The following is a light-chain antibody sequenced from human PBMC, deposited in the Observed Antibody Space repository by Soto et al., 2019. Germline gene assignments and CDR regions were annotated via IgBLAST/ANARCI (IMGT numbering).Light chain of an antibody. Sequence: DIQMTQSPSSLSASVGDRVTITCRASQSVSNYLCWYQQNPGKAPKLLIYASSTLQRGVPSRFSGSGSGTDFTITISSLQPEDFATYYCQQSYSTPRTFGKGTKVEI. CDR1: QSVSNY. J-gene: IGKJ1*01. CDR3: QQSYSTPRT. V-gene: IGKV1-39*01. CDR2: ASS.